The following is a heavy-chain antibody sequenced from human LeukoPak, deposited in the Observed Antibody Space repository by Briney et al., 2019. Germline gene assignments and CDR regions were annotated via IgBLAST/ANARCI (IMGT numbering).Heavy chain of an antibody. J-gene: IGHJ4*02. CDR3: ARLSSWYYFDY. V-gene: IGHV4-59*08. Sequence: SETLSLTCTVSGGSISSYYWSWIRQPPGKGLERIGYIYYSGSTNYNPSLKRRVTISVDTSKNQFSLKLSSVTAADTAVYYCARLSSWYYFDYWGQGTLVTVSS. CDR1: GGSISSYY. D-gene: IGHD6-13*01. CDR2: IYYSGST.